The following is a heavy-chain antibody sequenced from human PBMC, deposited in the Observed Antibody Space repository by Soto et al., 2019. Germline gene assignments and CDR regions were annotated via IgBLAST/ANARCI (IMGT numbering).Heavy chain of an antibody. D-gene: IGHD3-22*01. J-gene: IGHJ4*02. V-gene: IGHV1-58*01. CDR1: GFTFTSSA. CDR2: IVVGSGNT. Sequence: SVKVSCKASGFTFTSSALQWVRQARGQRLEWIGWIVVGSGNTNYAQKFQERVTITRDMSTSTAYMELSSLRSEDTAVYYCAATTYYYDSSGYYDYWGQGTLVTVSS. CDR3: AATTYYYDSSGYYDY.